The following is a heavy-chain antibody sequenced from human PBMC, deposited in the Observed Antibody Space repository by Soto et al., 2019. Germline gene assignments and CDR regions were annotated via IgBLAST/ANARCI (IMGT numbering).Heavy chain of an antibody. CDR2: ISSNGGST. CDR3: VKDMARGSDDILTGYYRFDY. V-gene: IGHV3-64D*06. CDR1: GFTFSSYA. Sequence: GGSLRLFCSASGFTFSSYAMHWVRQAPGKGLEYVSAISSNGGSTYYADSVKGRFTISRDNSKNTLYLQMSSLRAEDTAVYYCVKDMARGSDDILTGYYRFDYWGQGTLVTVSS. J-gene: IGHJ4*02. D-gene: IGHD3-9*01.